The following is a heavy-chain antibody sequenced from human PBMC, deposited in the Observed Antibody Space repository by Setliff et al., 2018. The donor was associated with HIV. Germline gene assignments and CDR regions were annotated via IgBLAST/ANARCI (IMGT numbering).Heavy chain of an antibody. CDR2: RSTTGST. Sequence: PSETLSLTCTVSGDSISSYFWSWIRQSPGKGLEWIGFRSTTGSTNYNPSLKSRAAISVDSSKNQFSLKLNSVTAADTAVYYCARHLWFADGDLYYFDYWGQGTLVTVSS. V-gene: IGHV4-4*09. CDR1: GDSISSYF. CDR3: ARHLWFADGDLYYFDY. D-gene: IGHD3-10*01. J-gene: IGHJ4*02.